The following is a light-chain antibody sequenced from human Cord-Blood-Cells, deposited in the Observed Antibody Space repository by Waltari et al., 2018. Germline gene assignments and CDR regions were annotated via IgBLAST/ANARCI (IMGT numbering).Light chain of an antibody. V-gene: IGKV3-11*01. CDR3: QQRSNWPPT. CDR1: QSVSSY. Sequence: EIVLTQSPATLSLSPGVRATLSCRASQSVSSYLAWYQQRPGQAPRLLIYDASNRATGIPARFSGSGSGTDFTLTISSLEPEDFAVYYCQQRSNWPPTFGGGTKVETK. J-gene: IGKJ4*01. CDR2: DAS.